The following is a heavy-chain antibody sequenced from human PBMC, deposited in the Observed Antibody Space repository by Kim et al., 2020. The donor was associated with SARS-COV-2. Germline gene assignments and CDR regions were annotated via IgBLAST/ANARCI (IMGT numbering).Heavy chain of an antibody. CDR1: GGSISSSSYY. CDR3: ARHRDRYYDFWSGYYNGWFDP. Sequence: SETLSLTCTVSGGSISSSSYYWGWIRQPPGKGLEWIGSIYYSGSTYYNPSLKSRVTISVDTSKNQFSLKLSSVTAADTAVYYCARHRDRYYDFWSGYYNGWFDPWGQGTLVTVSS. J-gene: IGHJ5*02. CDR2: IYYSGST. D-gene: IGHD3-3*01. V-gene: IGHV4-39*01.